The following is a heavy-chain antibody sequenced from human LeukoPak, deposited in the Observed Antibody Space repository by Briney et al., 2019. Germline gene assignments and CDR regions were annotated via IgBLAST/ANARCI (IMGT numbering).Heavy chain of an antibody. D-gene: IGHD4-23*01. CDR1: GYTFTSYY. J-gene: IGHJ5*02. CDR2: INPSGGST. Sequence: SVEVSCKASGYTFTSYYMHWVRQAPGQGLEWMGIINPSGGSTSYAQKFQGRVTVTRDMSTSTDYMELSSLRSEDTAVYYCARDNSVEDTAWWFDPWGQGTLVTVSS. CDR3: ARDNSVEDTAWWFDP. V-gene: IGHV1-46*01.